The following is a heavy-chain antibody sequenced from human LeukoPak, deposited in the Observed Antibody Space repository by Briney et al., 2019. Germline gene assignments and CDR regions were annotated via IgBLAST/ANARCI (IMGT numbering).Heavy chain of an antibody. CDR1: GFTFSNYW. CDR3: TTDGLNYDILTGYSPSFDY. CDR2: IKEDGSEK. Sequence: PGGSLRLSCEASGFTFSNYWMSWVRQPPGKGLEWVANIKEDGSEKDYVDSVKGRFTISRDNAKNSLYLQMNSLKTEDTAVYYCTTDGLNYDILTGYSPSFDYWGQGTLVTVSS. V-gene: IGHV3-7*03. D-gene: IGHD3-9*01. J-gene: IGHJ4*02.